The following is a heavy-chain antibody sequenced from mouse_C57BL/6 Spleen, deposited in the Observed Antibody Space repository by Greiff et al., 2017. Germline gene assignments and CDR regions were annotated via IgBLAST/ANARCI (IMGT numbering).Heavy chain of an antibody. D-gene: IGHD2-4*01. J-gene: IGHJ3*01. V-gene: IGHV5-16*01. Sequence: EVQLVESEGGLVQPGSSMKLSCTASGFTFSDYYMAWVRQVPEKGLEWVANINYDGSSTYYLDSLKSRFSISRDNAKNSLYLQMSSLKSEDTASYYCARALCDYDGVFAYWGQGTLVTVAA. CDR2: INYDGSST. CDR3: ARALCDYDGVFAY. CDR1: GFTFSDYY.